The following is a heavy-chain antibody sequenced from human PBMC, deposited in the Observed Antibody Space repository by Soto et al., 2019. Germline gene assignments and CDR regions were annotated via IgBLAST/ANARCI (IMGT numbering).Heavy chain of an antibody. D-gene: IGHD6-13*01. CDR3: ARVERLYSSSWPHDAFDI. CDR2: IIPILGIA. Sequence: SVKVSCKASGGTFSSYTISWVRQAPGQGLEWMGRIIPILGIANYAQKFQGRVTITADKSTSTAYMELSSLRSEDTAVYYCARVERLYSSSWPHDAFDIWGQGTMVTVSS. J-gene: IGHJ3*02. V-gene: IGHV1-69*02. CDR1: GGTFSSYT.